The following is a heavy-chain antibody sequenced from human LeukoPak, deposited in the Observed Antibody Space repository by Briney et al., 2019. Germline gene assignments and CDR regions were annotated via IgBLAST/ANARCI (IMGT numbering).Heavy chain of an antibody. V-gene: IGHV3-21*01. D-gene: IGHD3-22*01. CDR3: ARDLQVVDYYDSSGYPGGGY. J-gene: IGHJ4*02. CDR1: GFTFSSYS. CDR2: ISSSSSYI. Sequence: PGGSLRLSCAASGFTFSSYSMNWVRQAPGKGLEWVSSISSSSSYIYYADSVKGRFTISRDNAKNSLYLQMNSLRAEDTAVYYCARDLQVVDYYDSSGYPGGGYWGQGTLVTVSS.